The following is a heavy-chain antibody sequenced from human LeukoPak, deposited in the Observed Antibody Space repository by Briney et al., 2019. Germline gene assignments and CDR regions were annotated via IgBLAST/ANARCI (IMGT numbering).Heavy chain of an antibody. CDR3: ARQGSDAFDI. CDR1: GGSISSSSYY. CDR2: IYYSGST. J-gene: IGHJ3*02. V-gene: IGHV4-39*01. Sequence: SETLSLTCTVSGGSISSSSYYWGWIRQPPGKGLEWIGSIYYSGSTYYNPSLKSRVTISVDTSKNQFSLKLSSVTAADTAVYYCARQGSDAFDIWGQGTMVTVSS.